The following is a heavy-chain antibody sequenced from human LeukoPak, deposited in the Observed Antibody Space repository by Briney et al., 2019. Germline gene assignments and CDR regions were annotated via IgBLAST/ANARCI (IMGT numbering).Heavy chain of an antibody. CDR1: GGSISSLNHH. D-gene: IGHD6-19*01. V-gene: IGHV4-61*02. Sequence: SETLSLTCTVSGGSISSLNHHWTWIRQPAGKGLELIGRIYTSGSTNYSPSFKSRVTISIDTSKNQFSLKLSSVTAADTAVYYCARDPGGSGPASWGPGTLVTISS. CDR2: IYTSGST. J-gene: IGHJ5*02. CDR3: ARDPGGSGPAS.